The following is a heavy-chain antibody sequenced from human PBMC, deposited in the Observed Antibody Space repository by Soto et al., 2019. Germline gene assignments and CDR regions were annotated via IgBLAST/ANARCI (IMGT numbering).Heavy chain of an antibody. CDR1: GYSFTSYW. V-gene: IGHV5-51*01. J-gene: IGHJ4*02. CDR3: ARQISAPTHFDY. D-gene: IGHD3-10*01. Sequence: GESLKLSCKGSGYSFTSYWIGWVRQMPGKGLEWMGIIYPGDSDTKYSPSFQGQVTISADTSISTAYLQWSSLKASDTAMYYCARQISAPTHFDYWGQGTLVTVSS. CDR2: IYPGDSDT.